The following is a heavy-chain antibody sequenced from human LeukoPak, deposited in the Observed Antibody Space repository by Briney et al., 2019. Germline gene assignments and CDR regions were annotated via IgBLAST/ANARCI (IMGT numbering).Heavy chain of an antibody. CDR3: TRARGYSYGSYFDY. J-gene: IGHJ4*02. Sequence: GGSLRLSCTASGFPFGDYAMSWVRQAPGKGLEWVGFIRSKAYGGTTEYAASVKGRFTISRDDSKSIAYLQMNSLKTEDTAVYYCTRARGYSYGSYFDYWGQGTLVTVSS. CDR2: IRSKAYGGTT. D-gene: IGHD5-18*01. CDR1: GFPFGDYA. V-gene: IGHV3-49*04.